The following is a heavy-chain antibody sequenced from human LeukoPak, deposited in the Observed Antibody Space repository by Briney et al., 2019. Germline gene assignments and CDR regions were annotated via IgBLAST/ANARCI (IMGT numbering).Heavy chain of an antibody. D-gene: IGHD3-9*01. Sequence: ASVKVSCKASGYTFSNYGITWVRQAPGQGLEWMGWIGGHNDNGKYAQTVQGRVTMTTDTSTSTAYMELRSLRSDDTAVYYCARTNYNILTDYYNGDNWFDLWGQGTLVTVSS. CDR1: GYTFSNYG. CDR2: IGGHNDNG. J-gene: IGHJ5*02. CDR3: ARTNYNILTDYYNGDNWFDL. V-gene: IGHV1-18*01.